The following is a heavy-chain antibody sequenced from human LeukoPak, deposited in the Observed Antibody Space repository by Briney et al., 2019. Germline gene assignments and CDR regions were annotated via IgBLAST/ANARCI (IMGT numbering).Heavy chain of an antibody. CDR3: ARVWDCSGGSCYSGDAFDI. D-gene: IGHD2-15*01. V-gene: IGHV4-30-4*08. CDR2: NYYSGNT. J-gene: IGHJ3*02. CDR1: GGSISSGDYY. Sequence: PSETLSLTCTVSGGSISSGDYYWTWIRQPPGKVLERIGYNYYSGNTYYNPPLKSRVTISVDTSMHQFSLKLSAVTAADTAVYYCARVWDCSGGSCYSGDAFDIWGQGTMVTVSS.